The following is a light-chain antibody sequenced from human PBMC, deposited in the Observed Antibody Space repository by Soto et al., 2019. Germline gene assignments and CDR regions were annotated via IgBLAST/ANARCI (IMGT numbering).Light chain of an antibody. CDR2: TTT. J-gene: IGKJ5*01. V-gene: IGKV1-39*01. Sequence: DTHIRHAPSPLFASVGETIIITCRASQSVRSDLNWYQQKPGKAPDLLIYTTTALQSEVPSRFSGSGSETHFTLTITSLQPEDFATYYCQQTYSAPPCTFGPGTRLEIK. CDR3: QQTYSAPPCT. CDR1: QSVRSD.